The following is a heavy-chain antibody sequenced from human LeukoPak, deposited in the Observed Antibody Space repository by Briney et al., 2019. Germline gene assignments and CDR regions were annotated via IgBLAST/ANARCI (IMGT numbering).Heavy chain of an antibody. D-gene: IGHD3-22*01. CDR1: GYAFTGYY. CDR3: ARPTRTYYYDSSGYIDY. Sequence: ASVKVSCKASGYAFTGYYMHWVRQAPGQGLEWMGWINPNSGGTNYAQKFQGRVTMTRDTSISTAYMELSRLRSDDTAVYYCARPTRTYYYDSSGYIDYWGQGTLVTVSS. J-gene: IGHJ4*02. V-gene: IGHV1-2*02. CDR2: INPNSGGT.